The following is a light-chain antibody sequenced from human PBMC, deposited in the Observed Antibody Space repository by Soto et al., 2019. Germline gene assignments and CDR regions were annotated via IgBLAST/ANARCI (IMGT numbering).Light chain of an antibody. V-gene: IGLV3-1*01. Sequence: SYELTQPPSVSVSPGQTASITCSGDKLGDKYVCWYQQKPGQSPVLVIYQDMKRPSGIPERFSGSNSGDTATLTISGTQAMDEADYYCQAWDSNTCVFGTGTKVTVL. J-gene: IGLJ1*01. CDR2: QDM. CDR1: KLGDKY. CDR3: QAWDSNTCV.